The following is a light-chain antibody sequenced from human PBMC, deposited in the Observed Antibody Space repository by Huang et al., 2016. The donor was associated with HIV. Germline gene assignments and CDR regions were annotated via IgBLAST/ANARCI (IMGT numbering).Light chain of an antibody. CDR1: QGISSY. J-gene: IGKJ3*01. V-gene: IGKV1-8*01. Sequence: AIRITQSPSSLSASTGDRVTITCRASQGISSYLAWYQQKPGKAPKLLIYAASTLQIGVPSRFSGSGSGTDFTLTISCLQSEDCATYYCQQYYSYPLFTFGPGTKVDIK. CDR3: QQYYSYPLFT. CDR2: AAS.